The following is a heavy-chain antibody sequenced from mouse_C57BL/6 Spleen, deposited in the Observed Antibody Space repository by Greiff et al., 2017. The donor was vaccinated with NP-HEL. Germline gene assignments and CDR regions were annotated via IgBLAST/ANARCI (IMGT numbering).Heavy chain of an antibody. D-gene: IGHD2-1*01. J-gene: IGHJ2*01. CDR1: GYAFSSYW. Sequence: QVQLQQSGAELVKPGASVKISCKASGYAFSSYWMNWVKQRPGKGLEWIGQIYPGDGDTNYNGKFKGKATLTADKSSSTAYMQLSSLTSEDSAVYLCARCGDCNYYFDYWGQGTTLTVSS. CDR2: IYPGDGDT. V-gene: IGHV1-80*01. CDR3: ARCGDCNYYFDY.